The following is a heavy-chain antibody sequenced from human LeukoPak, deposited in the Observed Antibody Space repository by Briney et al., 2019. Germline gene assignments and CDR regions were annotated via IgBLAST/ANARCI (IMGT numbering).Heavy chain of an antibody. CDR2: IYPNSGGA. CDR1: GYTFTIYY. D-gene: IGHD1-26*01. Sequence: GASVKVSCKASGYTFTIYYIHWVRQAPGQGLEWMGSIYPNSGGANFAQNFQGRVTLTRDTSSSTAYLELTRLRTDDTAVYYCAEEGKIVGASFDYWGQGTLVTVSS. CDR3: AEEGKIVGASFDY. J-gene: IGHJ4*02. V-gene: IGHV1-2*02.